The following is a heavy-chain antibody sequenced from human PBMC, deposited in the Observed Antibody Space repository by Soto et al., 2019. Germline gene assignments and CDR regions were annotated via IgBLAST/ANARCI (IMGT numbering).Heavy chain of an antibody. V-gene: IGHV3-23*01. CDR3: AKRIMATIGHFDS. CDR2: ISGIGHST. J-gene: IGHJ4*02. CDR1: GFTFSSYA. Sequence: WGSLRLSCAASGFTFSSYAMILFRQAPGKGLEWVSSISGIGHSTYYADSVKGRFTISRDNSKNTLFLQMSSLRAEDTAVYYCAKRIMATIGHFDSWGQGTLVTVSS. D-gene: IGHD5-12*01.